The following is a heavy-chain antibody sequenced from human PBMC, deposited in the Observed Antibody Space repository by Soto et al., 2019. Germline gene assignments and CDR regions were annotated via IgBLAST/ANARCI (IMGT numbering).Heavy chain of an antibody. CDR2: INHSGST. D-gene: IGHD6-19*01. CDR1: GGSFSGYY. CDR3: ARQYSSGWSPARFDY. Sequence: SETLSLTCAVYGGSFSGYYWSWIRQPPGKGLEWIGEINHSGSTNYNPSLKSRVTISVDTSQNQFSLKLSSVTAADTAVYYCARQYSSGWSPARFDYWGQGTLVTVSS. V-gene: IGHV4-34*01. J-gene: IGHJ4*02.